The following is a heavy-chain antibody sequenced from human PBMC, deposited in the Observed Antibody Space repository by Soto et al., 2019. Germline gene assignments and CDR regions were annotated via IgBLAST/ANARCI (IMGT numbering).Heavy chain of an antibody. Sequence: GGSLRLSCAASAFTFSTYGMSWVRQAPGKGLERVSGINGGGTSTYYADSVRGRSTISRDNSRNMLYLQMSSLRAEDTAVYYCAKLNDFLTGSSFDYWGQGTLVTVSS. CDR2: INGGGTST. V-gene: IGHV3-23*01. J-gene: IGHJ4*02. CDR1: AFTFSTYG. D-gene: IGHD3-9*01. CDR3: AKLNDFLTGSSFDY.